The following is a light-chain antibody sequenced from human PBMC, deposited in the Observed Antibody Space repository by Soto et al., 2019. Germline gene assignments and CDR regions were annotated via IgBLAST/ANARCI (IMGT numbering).Light chain of an antibody. J-gene: IGKJ1*01. Sequence: EIVVTQSPGTLSLSPGDRATLSCRASQSVSSNYLAWYQQKPGQAPRLLIYGASMRATGIPDRFSASGSGTDFTLTIRRLEPEDFAMYFCHHYGSSPRTFGQGTKVEIK. CDR3: HHYGSSPRT. CDR2: GAS. CDR1: QSVSSNY. V-gene: IGKV3-20*01.